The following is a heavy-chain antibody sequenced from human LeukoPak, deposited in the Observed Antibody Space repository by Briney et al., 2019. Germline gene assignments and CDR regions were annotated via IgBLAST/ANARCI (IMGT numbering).Heavy chain of an antibody. J-gene: IGHJ6*03. V-gene: IGHV4-34*01. Sequence: PSETLSLTCAVYGGSFSGYYWSWIRQPPGKGLEWIGEINHSGSTNYNPSLKSRVTISVDTSKNQFSLKLSSVTAADTAVYYCARARREAYDSSGYYWSTYYYMDVWGKGTTVTVSS. D-gene: IGHD3-22*01. CDR2: INHSGST. CDR3: ARARREAYDSSGYYWSTYYYMDV. CDR1: GGSFSGYY.